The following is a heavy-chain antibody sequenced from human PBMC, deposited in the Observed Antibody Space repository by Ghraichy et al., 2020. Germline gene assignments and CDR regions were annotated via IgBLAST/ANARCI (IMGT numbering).Heavy chain of an antibody. CDR2: IYYSGST. CDR3: ARVYNVGWVRY. D-gene: IGHD5/OR15-5a*01. CDR1: GGSISSYY. J-gene: IGHJ4*02. V-gene: IGHV4-59*01. Sequence: SETLSLTCTVSGGSISSYYWSWIRQPPGKGLEWIGYIYYSGSTNYNPSLKSRVTISVDTSKNQFSLKLSSVTAADTAVYYCARVYNVGWVRYWGQGTLVTVSS.